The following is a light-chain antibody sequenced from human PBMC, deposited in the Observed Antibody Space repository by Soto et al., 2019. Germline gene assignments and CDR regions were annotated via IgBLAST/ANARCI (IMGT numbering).Light chain of an antibody. CDR3: QQYHDRWT. J-gene: IGKJ1*01. CDR1: QSVSIN. Sequence: EIVMTQSPATLSVSPGERAILSCRASQSVSINLAWYQQKPGQAPRLFIYGASTRATGVPARFSGSGSVTEFTLAISSLQSEDFAVYFCQQYHDRWTFGQGTKVEVK. V-gene: IGKV3-15*01. CDR2: GAS.